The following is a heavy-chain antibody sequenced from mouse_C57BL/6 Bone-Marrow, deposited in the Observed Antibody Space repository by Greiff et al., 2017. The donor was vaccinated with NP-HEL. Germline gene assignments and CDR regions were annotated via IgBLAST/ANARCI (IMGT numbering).Heavy chain of an antibody. V-gene: IGHV7-3*01. CDR2: IRNKANGYTT. Sequence: EVKVVESGGGLVQPGGSLSLSCAASGFTFTDYYMSWVRQPPGKALEWLGFIRNKANGYTTEYSASVKGRFTISRDNSQSILYLQVDALRAEDSATYYCARWGVITTGYYAMDYWGQGTSVTVSS. CDR3: ARWGVITTGYYAMDY. D-gene: IGHD2-4*01. J-gene: IGHJ4*01. CDR1: GFTFTDYY.